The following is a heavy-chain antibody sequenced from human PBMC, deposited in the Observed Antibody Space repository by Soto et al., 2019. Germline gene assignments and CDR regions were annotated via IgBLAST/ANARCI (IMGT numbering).Heavy chain of an antibody. CDR1: GGSISSYY. J-gene: IGHJ4*02. V-gene: IGHV4-59*01. CDR3: ARGGDFKNYEYYFDY. Sequence: SETLSLTCTVSGGSISSYYWSWIRQPPGKGLEWIGYIYYSGSTNYNPSLKSRVTISVDTSKNQSSLKLSSVTAADTAVYYCARGGDFKNYEYYFDYWGQGTLVTVSS. CDR2: IYYSGST. D-gene: IGHD1-7*01.